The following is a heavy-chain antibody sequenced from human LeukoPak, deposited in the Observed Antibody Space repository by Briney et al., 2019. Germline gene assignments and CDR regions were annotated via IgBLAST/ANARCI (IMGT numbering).Heavy chain of an antibody. CDR1: GGTFSSYA. V-gene: IGHV1-69*01. CDR2: IIPIFGTA. Sequence: GASVKVSCTASGGTFSSYAISWVRQAPGQGLEWMGGIIPIFGTANYAQKFQGRVTITADESTSTAYMELRNLRSDDTAVYYCARWGGLVPAVPSAWGQGTLVTVSS. CDR3: ARWGGLVPAVPSA. J-gene: IGHJ5*02. D-gene: IGHD2-2*01.